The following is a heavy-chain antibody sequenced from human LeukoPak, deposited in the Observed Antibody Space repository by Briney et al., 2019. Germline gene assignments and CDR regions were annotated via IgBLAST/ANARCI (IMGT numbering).Heavy chain of an antibody. J-gene: IGHJ5*02. V-gene: IGHV3-9*01. CDR2: ISWNSGSI. Sequence: GGSPRLSCAASGFTFDDYAMHWVRQAPGKGLEWVSGISWNSGSIGYADSVKGRFTISRDNAKNSLYLQMNSLRAEDTALYYGAKARLSYCSGGSCYSAWFDPWGQGTLVTVSS. D-gene: IGHD2-15*01. CDR1: GFTFDDYA. CDR3: AKARLSYCSGGSCYSAWFDP.